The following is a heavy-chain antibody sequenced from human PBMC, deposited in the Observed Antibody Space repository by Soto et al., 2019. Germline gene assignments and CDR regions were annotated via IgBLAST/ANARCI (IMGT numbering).Heavy chain of an antibody. CDR3: ASRHSSPYFDY. J-gene: IGHJ4*02. V-gene: IGHV4-30-4*01. D-gene: IGHD6-13*01. Sequence: QVQLQESGPGLVKPSQTLSLTCTVSGGSISSGGYYWSWIRQPPGKGLEWIGSIYYSGSTYYNSSLKSRVTITVDTSKNQFSLKLNPVTAADTAVYYCASRHSSPYFDYWGQGTLVTVSS. CDR2: IYYSGST. CDR1: GGSISSGGYY.